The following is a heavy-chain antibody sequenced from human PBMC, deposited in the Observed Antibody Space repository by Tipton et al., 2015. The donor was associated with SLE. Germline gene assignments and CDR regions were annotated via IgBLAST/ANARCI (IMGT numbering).Heavy chain of an antibody. CDR1: GVSISGAY. CDR3: ARSPPRPLGYYYYYYYMDV. CDR2: IDPSGST. D-gene: IGHD7-27*01. V-gene: IGHV4-59*01. J-gene: IGHJ6*03. Sequence: GLVKPSETLSLTCNVSGVSISGAYWSWIRQPPGKKLEWIGYIDPSGSTNHNPSLKSRVTISVDTSKNQFSLKLSSVTAADTAVYYCARSPPRPLGYYYYYYYMDVWGKGTTVTVSS.